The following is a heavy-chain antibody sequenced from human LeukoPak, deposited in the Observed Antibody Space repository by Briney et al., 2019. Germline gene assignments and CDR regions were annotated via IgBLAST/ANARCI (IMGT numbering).Heavy chain of an antibody. CDR3: AGLKGMDV. Sequence: PGGSLRLSCAASGFTFSNYAIHWVRQAPGKGLEWVAVISYDGTNKYYADSVKGRFTISRDNSKNTLHLQMNSLRAEDTAVYYCAGLKGMDVWGQGTTVTVSS. CDR2: ISYDGTNK. V-gene: IGHV3-30-3*01. J-gene: IGHJ6*02. CDR1: GFTFSNYA.